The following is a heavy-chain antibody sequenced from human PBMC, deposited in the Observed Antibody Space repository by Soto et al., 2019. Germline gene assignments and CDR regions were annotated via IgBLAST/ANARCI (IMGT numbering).Heavy chain of an antibody. CDR3: ARDFLKAVSIVVDKGGY. D-gene: IGHD2-15*01. CDR2: ISSSSSYI. Sequence: LSLTCAASGFTFRSSSMNWVRQAPGKGLEWVSSISSSSSYIYYADSVKGRFTISRDNAKNSLYLQMNSLRAEDTAVYYCARDFLKAVSIVVDKGGYWGQGTLVTVSS. CDR1: GFTFRSSS. J-gene: IGHJ4*02. V-gene: IGHV3-21*01.